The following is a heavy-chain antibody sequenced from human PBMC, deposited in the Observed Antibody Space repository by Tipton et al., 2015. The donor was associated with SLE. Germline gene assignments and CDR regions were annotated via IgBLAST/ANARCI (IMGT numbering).Heavy chain of an antibody. J-gene: IGHJ5*02. Sequence: TLSLTCTVSGGSISGHYWSWIRQPPGKGLEWIGYIHYTGSNHSNPFLESRVPMSVDTSKNQFSLRLTSVNAADTAIYYCARGGASSKWLDPWGQGTLVTVSS. V-gene: IGHV4-59*11. D-gene: IGHD6-6*01. CDR1: GGSISGHY. CDR2: IHYTGSN. CDR3: ARGGASSKWLDP.